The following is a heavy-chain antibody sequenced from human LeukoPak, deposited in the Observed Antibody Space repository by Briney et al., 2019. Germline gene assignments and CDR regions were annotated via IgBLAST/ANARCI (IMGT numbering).Heavy chain of an antibody. Sequence: GGSLRLSCAASGFTFSSYWMHWVRQAPGKGLVWVSRINSDGSSTSYADSVKGRFTISRDNAKNTLYLQMNSLRAEDTAVYYCARPEGATLHFVYWGQGTLVTVSS. J-gene: IGHJ4*02. D-gene: IGHD1-26*01. CDR3: ARPEGATLHFVY. CDR2: INSDGSST. V-gene: IGHV3-74*01. CDR1: GFTFSSYW.